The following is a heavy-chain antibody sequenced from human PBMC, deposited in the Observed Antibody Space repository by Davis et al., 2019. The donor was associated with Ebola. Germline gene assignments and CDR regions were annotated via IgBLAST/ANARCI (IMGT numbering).Heavy chain of an antibody. D-gene: IGHD1-1*01. Sequence: GESLKISCVASGFSFNIYSMNWVRQAPGKGLEWVSSIGGSGDYIYYADSVKGRFTISRDNAKNSVYLQMNSLRGDDTAIYYCARVDWNPGPKYHYYGLDVWGQGTAVTVSS. CDR3: ARVDWNPGPKYHYYGLDV. CDR1: GFSFNIYS. J-gene: IGHJ6*02. CDR2: IGGSGDYI. V-gene: IGHV3-21*01.